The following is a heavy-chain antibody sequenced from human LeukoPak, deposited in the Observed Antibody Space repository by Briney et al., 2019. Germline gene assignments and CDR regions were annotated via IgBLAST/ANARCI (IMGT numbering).Heavy chain of an antibody. Sequence: PSETLSLTCTVSGYSISSGYYWGWIRQPPGKGLEWIGSLYHSGSTYYNPSLKSRVTISVDTSKNQFSLKMSSVTAADTAVYYCARSMYSSGWYDYWGQGTLVTVSS. CDR3: ARSMYSSGWYDY. J-gene: IGHJ4*02. D-gene: IGHD6-19*01. CDR2: LYHSGST. CDR1: GYSISSGYY. V-gene: IGHV4-38-2*02.